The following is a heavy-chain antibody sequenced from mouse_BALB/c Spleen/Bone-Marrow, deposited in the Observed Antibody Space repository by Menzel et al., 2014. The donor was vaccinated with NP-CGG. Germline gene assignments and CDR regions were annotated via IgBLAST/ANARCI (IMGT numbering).Heavy chain of an antibody. J-gene: IGHJ4*01. D-gene: IGHD1-1*01. Sequence: QVQLQQSGPGLVAPSQSLSITCTVSGFSLTDYGVHWIRQPPGKGLEWLGVLWAGGSTNYNSTHMFRLNISKDKSKSQVFLKMNSLQTDDTAMYYCASEGRRYYGSSSDAMDYWGQGTSVTVSS. CDR2: LWAGGST. V-gene: IGHV2-9*02. CDR3: ASEGRRYYGSSSDAMDY. CDR1: GFSLTDYG.